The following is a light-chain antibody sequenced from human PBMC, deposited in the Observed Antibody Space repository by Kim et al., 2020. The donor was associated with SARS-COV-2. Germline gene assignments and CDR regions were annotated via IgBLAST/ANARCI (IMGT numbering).Light chain of an antibody. V-gene: IGKV3-11*01. CDR1: HNVGSN. CDR2: DAA. Sequence: PGEGATLSCRASHNVGSNLAGYQQTPGGSPRSLIDDAAMRGAGVLDKFSGSGSGTDFTPTIGSLAAEDVSIYYCQQRGSWPPAGTFGGGTKVDIK. J-gene: IGKJ4*02. CDR3: QQRGSWPPAGT.